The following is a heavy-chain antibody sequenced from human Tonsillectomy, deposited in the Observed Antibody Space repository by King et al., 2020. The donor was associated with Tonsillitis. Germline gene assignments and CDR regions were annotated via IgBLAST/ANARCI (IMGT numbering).Heavy chain of an antibody. Sequence: VQLVESGGGLVQPGGSLRLSCVASGFTFSNYWMSWGRQAPGKGLDVVGSIQQAGSENYFLDSVKGRFTISRDNTKNSLYLQMNSLRAEDTAVYYCARHSSSSEVGYWGQGTLVTVSS. CDR3: ARHSSSSEVGY. CDR2: IQQAGSEN. V-gene: IGHV3-7*03. J-gene: IGHJ4*02. CDR1: GFTFSNYW. D-gene: IGHD6-6*01.